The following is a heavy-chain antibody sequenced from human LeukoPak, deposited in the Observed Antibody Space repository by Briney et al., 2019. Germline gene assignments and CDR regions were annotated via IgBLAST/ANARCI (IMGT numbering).Heavy chain of an antibody. Sequence: GGSLRLSCAASGFTFSNYWMHWVRQAPGKGLVWVSRINGDGSSTSYADSVKGRFTISRDNAKNTLYLRMNSLRAEDTAVYYCARDYGRSRDYGMDVWGQGTTVTVSS. CDR2: INGDGSST. J-gene: IGHJ6*02. V-gene: IGHV3-74*01. CDR1: GFTFSNYW. CDR3: ARDYGRSRDYGMDV. D-gene: IGHD3-10*01.